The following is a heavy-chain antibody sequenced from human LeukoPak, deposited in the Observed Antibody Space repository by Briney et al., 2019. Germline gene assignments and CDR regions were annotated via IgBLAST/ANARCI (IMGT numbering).Heavy chain of an antibody. CDR3: ARDSTDFDC. Sequence: KTGGSLRLSCAASGFTFSSYSMNWVRQAPGKGLEWVSSISSSSSYIYYADSVRDRFTISRDNAKNSLYLQMNSLRAEDTAVYYCARDSTDFDCWGQGTLVTVSS. CDR2: ISSSSSYI. V-gene: IGHV3-21*01. J-gene: IGHJ4*02. CDR1: GFTFSSYS.